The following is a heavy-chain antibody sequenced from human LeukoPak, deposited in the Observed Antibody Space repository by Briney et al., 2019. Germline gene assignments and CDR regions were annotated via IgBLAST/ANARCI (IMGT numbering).Heavy chain of an antibody. CDR3: ARHPPYECRSWHYGYFFDY. V-gene: IGHV4-59*08. CDR1: GGSISSYY. CDR2: IYYSGST. Sequence: SETLSLTCTVSGGSISSYYWSWIRQPPGKGLEWIGYIYYSGSTNYNPSLKSRVTISVDTSKNQFSLKLSSVTAADTAMYYCARHPPYECRSWHYGYFFDYWGQGTLVTVSS. J-gene: IGHJ4*02. D-gene: IGHD6-13*01.